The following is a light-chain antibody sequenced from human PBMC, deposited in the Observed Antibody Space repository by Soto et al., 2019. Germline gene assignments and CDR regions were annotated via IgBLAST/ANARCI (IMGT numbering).Light chain of an antibody. J-gene: IGKJ1*01. Sequence: ENVLTQSPGTLSLSPGERATLSCKASQSVSASYLVWYQQKSGQAPRLLIYGASNRATGIPDRFSGSGSGTDFTLTISRLEPEDSEVYYCHQYESSLWTFGRGTKVEIK. CDR1: QSVSASY. CDR3: HQYESSLWT. V-gene: IGKV3-20*01. CDR2: GAS.